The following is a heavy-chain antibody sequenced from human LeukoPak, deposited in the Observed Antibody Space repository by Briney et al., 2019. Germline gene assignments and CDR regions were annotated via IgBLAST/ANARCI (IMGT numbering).Heavy chain of an antibody. J-gene: IGHJ5*02. CDR2: IYNSGSA. D-gene: IGHD3-10*01. V-gene: IGHV4-59*01. CDR3: ARAPYDYSSGSYYTNWFDP. Sequence: SETLSLTCTVSGGSISSYYWSWIRQPPGKGLEWIAYIYNSGSANYNPSLKSRVTISVDTSKNQFSLKLSSVTAADTAVYYCARAPYDYSSGSYYTNWFDPWGQGTLVTVSS. CDR1: GGSISSYY.